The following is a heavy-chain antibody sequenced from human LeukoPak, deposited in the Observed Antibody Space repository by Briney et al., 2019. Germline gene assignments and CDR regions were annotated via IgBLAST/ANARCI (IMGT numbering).Heavy chain of an antibody. CDR3: ARHSRSVDYGSGSYTWDY. V-gene: IGHV4-39*01. CDR2: ISSSGSA. Sequence: SETLSPTCTVSGGSISSFIYYWGWIRQPPEKALEWIGTISSSGSAYYNLSLKSRVTISVDSSRNQFSLKLSSVTAADTALYYCARHSRSVDYGSGSYTWDYWGQGSLVTVSS. D-gene: IGHD3-10*01. CDR1: GGSISSFIYY. J-gene: IGHJ4*02.